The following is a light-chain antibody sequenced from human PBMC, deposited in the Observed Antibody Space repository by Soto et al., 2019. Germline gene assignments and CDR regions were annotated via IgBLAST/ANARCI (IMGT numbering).Light chain of an antibody. CDR2: AAS. CDR1: QGITNS. CDR3: QQLTCNPLT. J-gene: IGKJ4*01. Sequence: DIQLTQSPSFLSASVGDRVTITCRASQGITNSLAWYQQKPGKAPNLLIYAASTLQGGVPSRFSGSGSGTDFTLTIISLQHEDFATYYCQQLTCNPLTFGGGTKVEIK. V-gene: IGKV1-9*01.